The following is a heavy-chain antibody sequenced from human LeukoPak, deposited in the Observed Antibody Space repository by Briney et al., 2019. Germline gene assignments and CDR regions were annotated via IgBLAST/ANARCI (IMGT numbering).Heavy chain of an antibody. J-gene: IGHJ3*02. CDR3: AKDIGSKGGLGSGSLYDAFDI. CDR1: GFTFNSYW. Sequence: GGSLRLSCAASGFTFNSYWMSWVRQAPGKGLEWVSGISWNSGSIGYADSVKGRFTISRDNAKNSLYLQMNSLRAEDTALYYCAKDIGSKGGLGSGSLYDAFDIWGQGTMVTVSS. CDR2: ISWNSGSI. D-gene: IGHD3-10*01. V-gene: IGHV3-9*01.